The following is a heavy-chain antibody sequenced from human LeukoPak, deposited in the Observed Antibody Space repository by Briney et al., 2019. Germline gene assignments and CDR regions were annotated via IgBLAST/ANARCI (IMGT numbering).Heavy chain of an antibody. D-gene: IGHD6-13*01. CDR2: INPSGGNT. J-gene: IGHJ5*02. V-gene: IGHV1-46*01. CDR3: AREGMSEQQLVPANWFDP. CDR1: GYTFTSYY. Sequence: ASVKVSCKASGYTFTSYYMHWVRQAPGQGLEWMGIINPSGGNTSYAQKFQGRVTMTRDTSTSTVYMELSSLRSEDTAVYYCAREGMSEQQLVPANWFDPWGQGTLVTVSS.